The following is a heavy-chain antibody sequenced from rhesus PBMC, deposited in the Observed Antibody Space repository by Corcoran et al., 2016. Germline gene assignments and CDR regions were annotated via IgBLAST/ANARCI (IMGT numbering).Heavy chain of an antibody. V-gene: IGHV1S2*01. D-gene: IGHD3-3*01. CDR2: INLYNGNT. CDR1: GYTFTDYY. CDR3: ARENNIWTGFSY. Sequence: QVQLVQSGAEVKKPGSSVKVSCKASGYTFTDYYIHWVRQAPRPGLEWMGWINLYNGNTKYAQKFQGRVHMTRDTSTSTAYRELSSLRSEDTAVYYCARENNIWTGFSYWGQGVLVTVSS. J-gene: IGHJ4*01.